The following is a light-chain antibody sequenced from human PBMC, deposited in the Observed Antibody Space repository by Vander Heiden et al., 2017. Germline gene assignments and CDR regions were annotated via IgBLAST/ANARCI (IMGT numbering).Light chain of an antibody. CDR3: NSRDSSGNHLV. Sequence: SSELTQDPAVAVALGQTVRITCQGDSLRSYYASGYQQKQGQAPVLVIYGKNHRPSGIPDRFSGSSSGNTASLTITGAQAEDEADYYCNSRDSSGNHLVFGTGTKVTVL. CDR1: SLRSYY. V-gene: IGLV3-19*01. J-gene: IGLJ1*01. CDR2: GKN.